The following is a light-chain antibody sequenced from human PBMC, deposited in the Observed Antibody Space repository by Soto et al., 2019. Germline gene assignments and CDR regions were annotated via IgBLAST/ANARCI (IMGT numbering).Light chain of an antibody. J-gene: IGKJ3*01. CDR1: QSVSSSY. CDR2: GAS. V-gene: IGKV3-20*01. CDR3: QQDGSSPPRFT. Sequence: EIVLTQSTGTLSLSPGERATLSCRASQSVSSSYLAWYQQKPGQAPRLLIYGASSMATGIPDRFSGSGSGTDFTLTISRLEPEDFAVYYCQQDGSSPPRFTFGPGTKVDIK.